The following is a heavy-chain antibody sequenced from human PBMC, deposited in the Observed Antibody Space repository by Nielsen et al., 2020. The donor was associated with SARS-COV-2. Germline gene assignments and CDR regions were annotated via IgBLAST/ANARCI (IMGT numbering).Heavy chain of an antibody. V-gene: IGHV4-39*07. CDR1: DGSISSSSYF. Sequence: SETLSLTCTVSDGSISSSSYFWDWIRQPPGKGLEWIGSIFYRGSTYYNPSLKGRVTISVDTSKNQFSLKLSSVTAADTAVYYCARDRLGIGDYWGQGTLVTVSS. J-gene: IGHJ4*02. CDR2: IFYRGST. CDR3: ARDRLGIGDY. D-gene: IGHD7-27*01.